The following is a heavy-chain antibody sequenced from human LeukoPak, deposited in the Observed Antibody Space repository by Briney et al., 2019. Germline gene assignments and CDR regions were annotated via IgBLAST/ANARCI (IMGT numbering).Heavy chain of an antibody. J-gene: IGHJ4*02. D-gene: IGHD3-10*01. CDR3: ARVWFGELLTEYYFDY. V-gene: IGHV1-3*01. Sequence: GASVKVSCKASGYTFTSYAMHWVRQAPGQRLEWMGWINAGNGNTKYSQKFQGRVTITRDTSASTAYMELSSLRSEDTAVYYCARVWFGELLTEYYFDYWGQGTLVTVSS. CDR2: INAGNGNT. CDR1: GYTFTSYA.